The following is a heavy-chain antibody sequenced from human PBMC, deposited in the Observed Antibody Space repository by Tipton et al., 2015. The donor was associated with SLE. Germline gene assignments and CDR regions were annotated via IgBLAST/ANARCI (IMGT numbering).Heavy chain of an antibody. D-gene: IGHD6-13*01. CDR1: GYSFTSYW. Sequence: VQLVQSGAEVKQPGESLKISCKGSGYSFTSYWIGWVRRMPGKGLEWMGIIYPGDSDTRYSPSFQGQVTISADNSSRTANLQWSSLKASDTAMYYWARPSGSSFLGGLDYWGQGTLVTVSS. V-gene: IGHV5-51*03. CDR2: IYPGDSDT. CDR3: ARPSGSSFLGGLDY. J-gene: IGHJ4*02.